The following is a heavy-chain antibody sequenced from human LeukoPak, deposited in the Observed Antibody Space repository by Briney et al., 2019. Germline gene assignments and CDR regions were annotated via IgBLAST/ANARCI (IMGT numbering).Heavy chain of an antibody. D-gene: IGHD1-1*01. J-gene: IGHJ3*02. CDR3: AKGLDWNDGIAAFDI. CDR2: ISGSGGST. CDR1: GFTVSSNY. Sequence: GGSLRLSCAASGFTVSSNYMSWVRQAPGKGLEWVSAISGSGGSTYYADSVKGRFTISRDNSKNTLYLQMNSLRAEDTAVYYCAKGLDWNDGIAAFDIWGQGTMVTVSS. V-gene: IGHV3-23*01.